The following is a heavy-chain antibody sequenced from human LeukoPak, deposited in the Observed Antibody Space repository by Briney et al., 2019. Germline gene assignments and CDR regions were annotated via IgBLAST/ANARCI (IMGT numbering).Heavy chain of an antibody. Sequence: PGGSLRLSCAASGFTFSSYWMHRVRQAPGKGLVWVSRINSDGSRISYADSVKGRFTISRDNAKNTLYLQMNSLRAEDTAVYYCARGSSSSWPFDYWGQGTLVTVSS. D-gene: IGHD6-13*01. CDR3: ARGSSSSWPFDY. CDR1: GFTFSSYW. V-gene: IGHV3-74*01. CDR2: INSDGSRI. J-gene: IGHJ4*02.